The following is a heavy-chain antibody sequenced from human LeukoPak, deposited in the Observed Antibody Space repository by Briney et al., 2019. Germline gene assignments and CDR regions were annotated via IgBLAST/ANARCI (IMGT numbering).Heavy chain of an antibody. CDR1: GFTFSSYA. D-gene: IGHD2-15*01. V-gene: IGHV3-30*14. Sequence: GGSLRLSCVVSGFTFSSYAMHWVRQAPDKGLEWVAVISYDGSSKYYADSVKGRFTISRDNSKNTLYLQMNSLRAEDTAVYYCAGCSGDSCYSIYFDYWGQGTLVTVSS. J-gene: IGHJ4*02. CDR2: ISYDGSSK. CDR3: AGCSGDSCYSIYFDY.